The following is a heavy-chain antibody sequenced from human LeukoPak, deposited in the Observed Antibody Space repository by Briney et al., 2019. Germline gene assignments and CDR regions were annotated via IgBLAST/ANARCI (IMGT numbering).Heavy chain of an antibody. CDR2: IYYSGNT. Sequence: SETLSLTCTVSGVSISSSNSYWGWIRQPPGKGLEWIGSIYYSGNTYYNASLKSQVSISIDTSKNQFSLRLTSVTAADTAVYYCARRLGSSWYDDAFDMWGQGTMVTVSS. CDR3: ARRLGSSWYDDAFDM. J-gene: IGHJ3*02. CDR1: GVSISSSNSY. D-gene: IGHD6-13*01. V-gene: IGHV4-39*01.